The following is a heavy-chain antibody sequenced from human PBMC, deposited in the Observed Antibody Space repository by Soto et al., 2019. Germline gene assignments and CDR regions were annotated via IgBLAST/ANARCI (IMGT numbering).Heavy chain of an antibody. CDR2: IYPGDSDT. Sequence: GESLKISCKGSGYSFTSYWIGWVRQMPGKGLEWMGIIYPGDSDTRYSPSFQGQVTISADKSISTAYLQWSSLKASDTAMYYCARHDHVVSGDSSGYRYVGYYGMDVWGQGTTVTVSS. J-gene: IGHJ6*02. V-gene: IGHV5-51*01. CDR3: ARHDHVVSGDSSGYRYVGYYGMDV. CDR1: GYSFTSYW. D-gene: IGHD3-22*01.